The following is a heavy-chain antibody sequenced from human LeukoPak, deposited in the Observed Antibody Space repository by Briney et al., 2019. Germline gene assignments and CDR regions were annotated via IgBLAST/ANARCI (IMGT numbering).Heavy chain of an antibody. D-gene: IGHD3-10*01. J-gene: IGHJ4*02. CDR2: IYYSGST. Sequence: PSQTLSLTCTVSGGSISSGDYYWSWIHQPPGKGLEWIGYIYYSGSTYYNPSLKSRVTISVDTSKNQFSLKLSSVTAADTAVYYCARSGVDGDLLDYWGQGTLVTVSS. CDR1: GGSISSGDYY. CDR3: ARSGVDGDLLDY. V-gene: IGHV4-30-4*01.